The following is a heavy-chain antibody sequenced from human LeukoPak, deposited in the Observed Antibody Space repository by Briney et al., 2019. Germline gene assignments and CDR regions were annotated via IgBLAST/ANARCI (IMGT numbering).Heavy chain of an antibody. D-gene: IGHD6-13*01. V-gene: IGHV3-9*01. Sequence: TGGSLRLSCAASGFTFGDFAMYWVRQAPGKGLEWVSGIIWNGGRIEYPDSVKGRFTISRDNSNNSLYLHMNSLRPDDTALYFCAKDRKPRYSSRWHFFDSWGQGTLVTVSS. CDR3: AKDRKPRYSSRWHFFDS. CDR2: IIWNGGRI. J-gene: IGHJ4*02. CDR1: GFTFGDFA.